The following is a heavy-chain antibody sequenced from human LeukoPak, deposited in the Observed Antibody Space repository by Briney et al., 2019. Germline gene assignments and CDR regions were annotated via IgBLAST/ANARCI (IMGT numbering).Heavy chain of an antibody. J-gene: IGHJ4*02. D-gene: IGHD2-8*01. CDR2: IYSGGST. Sequence: GGSLRLPCAASGFTVSSNYMSWVRQAPGKGLEWVSVIYSGGSTYYADSVKGRFTISRDNSKNTLYLQMNSLRAEDTAVYYCAKDGEDIVLMVYAIEDWGQGTLVTVSS. V-gene: IGHV3-66*01. CDR3: AKDGEDIVLMVYAIED. CDR1: GFTVSSNY.